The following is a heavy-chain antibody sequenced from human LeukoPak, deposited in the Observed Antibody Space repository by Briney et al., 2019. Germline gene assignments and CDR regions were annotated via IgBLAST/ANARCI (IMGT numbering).Heavy chain of an antibody. V-gene: IGHV4-59*08. CDR2: IYYSGST. Sequence: SETLSLTCTVSGGSISSSYWSWIRQPPGKGLEWLGYIYYSGSTNYNPSLKSRVTISVDTSKNQFSLKLSSVTAADTAVYYCARHGGEVATGPFDYWGQGTLVTVSS. D-gene: IGHD5-12*01. J-gene: IGHJ4*02. CDR3: ARHGGEVATGPFDY. CDR1: GGSISSSY.